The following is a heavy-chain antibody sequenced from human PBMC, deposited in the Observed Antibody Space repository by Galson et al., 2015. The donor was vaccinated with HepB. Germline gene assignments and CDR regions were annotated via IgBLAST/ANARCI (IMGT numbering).Heavy chain of an antibody. D-gene: IGHD3-22*01. CDR1: GFTFSSYA. V-gene: IGHV3-23*01. CDR3: AKVGRDYDILSTNYYDSSGYYGY. Sequence: LRLSCAASGFTFSSYAMSWVRQAPGKGLEWVSAISGSGGSACYADSVKGRFTISRDNSKNTLYLQMNSLRAEDTAVYYCAKVGRDYDILSTNYYDSSGYYGYWGQGTLVTVSS. J-gene: IGHJ4*02. CDR2: ISGSGGSA.